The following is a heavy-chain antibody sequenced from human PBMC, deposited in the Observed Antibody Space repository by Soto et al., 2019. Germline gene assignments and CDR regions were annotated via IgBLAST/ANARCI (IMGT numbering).Heavy chain of an antibody. Sequence: EVQLLESGGGLVQPGGSLRLSRAASGFSFRNYAMSWVRQAPGKGLEWISTLTGSSSNTYYADSVKGRFAISRDNSRNTLYLQMHSLTAEDTAVYYCANGRATYGLLTHDYWGQGTLVTVSS. CDR2: LTGSSSNT. CDR1: GFSFRNYA. D-gene: IGHD3-9*01. V-gene: IGHV3-23*01. CDR3: ANGRATYGLLTHDY. J-gene: IGHJ4*02.